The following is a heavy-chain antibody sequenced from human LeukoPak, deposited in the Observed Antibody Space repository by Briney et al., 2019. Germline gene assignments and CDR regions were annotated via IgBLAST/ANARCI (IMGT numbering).Heavy chain of an antibody. V-gene: IGHV3-48*01. Sequence: GGSLRLSCAASGFTFSTYSMNWVRQAPGKGLEWVSYISSSSRRIFYAGSVEGRFTISRDNAKNSLYLQMNNLRAGDTAIYYCTSNLPGYSSSWPDYWGQGTLVTVSS. CDR3: TSNLPGYSSSWPDY. J-gene: IGHJ4*02. CDR2: ISSSSRRI. D-gene: IGHD2-2*01. CDR1: GFTFSTYS.